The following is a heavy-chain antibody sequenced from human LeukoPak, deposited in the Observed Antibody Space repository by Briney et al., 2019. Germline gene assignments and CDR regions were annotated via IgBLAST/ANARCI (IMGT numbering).Heavy chain of an antibody. J-gene: IGHJ4*02. D-gene: IGHD1-26*01. CDR3: ARGGSYYDY. CDR2: IKRDGSEK. Sequence: GGSLRLSCAASGLTFSSYWMSWVRQAPGKGLEWVANIKRDGSEKYYVDSVKGRFTISRDNAKNSLYPQMNSLRAEDTAVYYCARGGSYYDYWGQGTLVTVSS. CDR1: GLTFSSYW. V-gene: IGHV3-7*03.